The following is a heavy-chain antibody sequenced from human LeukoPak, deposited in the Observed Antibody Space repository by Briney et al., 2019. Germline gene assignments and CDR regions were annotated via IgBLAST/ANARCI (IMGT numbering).Heavy chain of an antibody. J-gene: IGHJ4*02. V-gene: IGHV4-59*08. CDR1: GASFNGYY. Sequence: TSETLSLTCAVSGASFNGYYWSWIRQPPGKGLEWIGYIFYSGSTTYNPSLKSRVSISLDTSKNQFSLTLASVTAADTAIYYCARHGTRGGLDYWGQGTLVTVSS. CDR2: IFYSGST. D-gene: IGHD3-16*01. CDR3: ARHGTRGGLDY.